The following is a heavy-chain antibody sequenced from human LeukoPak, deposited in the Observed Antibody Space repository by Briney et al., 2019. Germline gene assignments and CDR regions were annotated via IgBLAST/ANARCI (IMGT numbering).Heavy chain of an antibody. Sequence: GESLKISCKGSGYSFTSYWIGWVRQMPGKGLEWMGIIYPGDSDTRYSPSFQGQVTISADKSISTAYLQWSSLKASDTAMYYCARHVWQAPYGSGSYSSAFDIWGQGTMVTVSS. V-gene: IGHV5-51*01. D-gene: IGHD3-10*01. CDR2: IYPGDSDT. CDR3: ARHVWQAPYGSGSYSSAFDI. J-gene: IGHJ3*02. CDR1: GYSFTSYW.